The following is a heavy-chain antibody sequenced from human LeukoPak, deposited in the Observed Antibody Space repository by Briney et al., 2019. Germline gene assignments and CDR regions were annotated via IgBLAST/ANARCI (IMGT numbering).Heavy chain of an antibody. CDR2: ISWNSGSI. CDR1: GFTFDDYA. J-gene: IGHJ4*02. D-gene: IGHD1-1*01. V-gene: IGHV3-9*01. CDR3: AKDRNWNDLTLVDY. Sequence: GGSLRLSCAASGFTFDDYAMHWVRQAPGKGLEWVSGISWNSGSIGYADSVKGRFTISRDNAKNSLYLQMNSLRAEDTALYYCAKDRNWNDLTLVDYWGQGTLVTVSS.